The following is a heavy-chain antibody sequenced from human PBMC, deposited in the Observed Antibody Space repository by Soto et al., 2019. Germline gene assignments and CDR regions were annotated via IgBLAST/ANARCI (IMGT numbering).Heavy chain of an antibody. CDR2: IYHSGST. CDR1: GGSISSGGYS. V-gene: IGHV4-30-2*01. J-gene: IGHJ5*02. D-gene: IGHD2-2*01. CDR3: ARGVVPAARGWFDP. Sequence: QLQLQESGSGLVKPSQTLSLTCAVSGGSISSGGYSWSWIRQPPGKGLEWIGYIYHSGSTYYNPSLKSRVTISVDRSKNQFTLKLSSVTAADTAVYYCARGVVPAARGWFDPWGQGTLVTVSS.